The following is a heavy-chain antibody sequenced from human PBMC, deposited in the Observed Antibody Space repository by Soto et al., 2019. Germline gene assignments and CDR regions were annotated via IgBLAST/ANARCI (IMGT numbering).Heavy chain of an antibody. Sequence: SETLSLTCTVSGGSISSSSYYWGWIRQPPGKGLEWIGSIYYSGSTYYNPSLKSRVTISVDTSKNQFSLKLSSVTAADTAVYYCASSRHSSGWLRTGKFDYWGQGTLVTVSS. CDR1: GGSISSSSYY. D-gene: IGHD6-19*01. CDR3: ASSRHSSGWLRTGKFDY. J-gene: IGHJ4*02. CDR2: IYYSGST. V-gene: IGHV4-39*01.